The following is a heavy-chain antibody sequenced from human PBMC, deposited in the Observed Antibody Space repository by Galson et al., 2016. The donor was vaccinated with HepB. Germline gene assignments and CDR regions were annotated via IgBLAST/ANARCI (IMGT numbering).Heavy chain of an antibody. D-gene: IGHD6-13*01. CDR1: GYSFSDHY. V-gene: IGHV1-2*02. Sequence: SVKVSCKAYGYSFSDHYIHWVRQAPGQGLEWVAWINSNSGGTKCSQKFQGRVTMTRDTSSRTAYMEISSRTSDDTAVYYCARDGCDTISFFYGLDVWGQGTTVTVSS. CDR2: INSNSGGT. CDR3: ARDGCDTISFFYGLDV. J-gene: IGHJ6*02.